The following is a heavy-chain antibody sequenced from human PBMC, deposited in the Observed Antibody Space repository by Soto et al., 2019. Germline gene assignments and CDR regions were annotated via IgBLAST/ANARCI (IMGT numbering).Heavy chain of an antibody. J-gene: IGHJ4*02. CDR1: GFTFNTAW. CDR3: TADRPDWGAYPFDY. V-gene: IGHV3-15*07. Sequence: GGSLRLSCAASGFTFNTAWMNWVRQTPGKGLEWVGRIKSKINGGTIGYAAPVKGRFTISRDDSKNTLYLEMNSLNTEDTAVYYCTADRPDWGAYPFDYWAQGILDIVSA. D-gene: IGHD3-16*01. CDR2: IKSKINGGTI.